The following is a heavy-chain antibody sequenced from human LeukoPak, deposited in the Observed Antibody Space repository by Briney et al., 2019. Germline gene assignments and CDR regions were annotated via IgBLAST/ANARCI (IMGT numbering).Heavy chain of an antibody. CDR3: ARDESRGNLVTAPDY. CDR2: ISSSSSYI. Sequence: GGSLRLSCAASGFTFSTYGMSWVRQAPGKGLEWVSSISSSSSYIYYADSLKGRFTISRDNAKNSLYLQMNSLRVEDTAVYYCARDESRGNLVTAPDYWGQGTLVTVSS. CDR1: GFTFSTYG. D-gene: IGHD2-21*02. J-gene: IGHJ4*02. V-gene: IGHV3-21*01.